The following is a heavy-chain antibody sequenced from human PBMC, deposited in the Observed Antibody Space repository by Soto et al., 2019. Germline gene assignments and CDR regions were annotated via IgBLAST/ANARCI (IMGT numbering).Heavy chain of an antibody. CDR2: INSDGSST. CDR3: ARDLRFLDPFYYYYGMDV. D-gene: IGHD3-3*01. Sequence: PGGSLRLSCAACGFGFSSYWMQWVRQAPGNGLVWVSRINSDGSSTSYADSVKGRFTISRDNAKNTLYLQMNSPRAEDTAVYYCARDLRFLDPFYYYYGMDVWGQGTTVPVYS. J-gene: IGHJ6*02. V-gene: IGHV3-74*01. CDR1: GFGFSSYW.